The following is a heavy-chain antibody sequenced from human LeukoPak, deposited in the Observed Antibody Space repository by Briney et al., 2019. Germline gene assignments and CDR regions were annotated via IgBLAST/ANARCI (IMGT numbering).Heavy chain of an antibody. J-gene: IGHJ4*02. V-gene: IGHV3-53*01. Sequence: PGGSLRLSCAASGFTVSSNYMSWVRQAPGKGLERVSVIYSGCSTYYADSVKGRFPISRDNPKNTLYLQMNSLRAEDTAVYYCASLLTYSSGWSDYFDYWGQGTLVTVSS. CDR3: ASLLTYSSGWSDYFDY. D-gene: IGHD6-19*01. CDR1: GFTVSSNY. CDR2: IYSGCST.